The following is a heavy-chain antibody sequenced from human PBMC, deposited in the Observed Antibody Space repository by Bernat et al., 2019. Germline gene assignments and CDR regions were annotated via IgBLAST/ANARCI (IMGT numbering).Heavy chain of an antibody. Sequence: QVQLVESGGGVVQPGRSLRLSCAASGFTFSSYGLHWVRQAPGKGLEWVAVMSYDGRNKYYVDSVKGRFTGSRDNCKNALYLQMNSRRVEDTAVYYCAKDVVGQVNEGGSGCNWFDPWGRGALVTVSS. V-gene: IGHV3-30*18. CDR3: AKDVVGQVNEGGSGCNWFDP. J-gene: IGHJ5*02. CDR1: GFTFSSYG. D-gene: IGHD2-15*01. CDR2: MSYDGRNK.